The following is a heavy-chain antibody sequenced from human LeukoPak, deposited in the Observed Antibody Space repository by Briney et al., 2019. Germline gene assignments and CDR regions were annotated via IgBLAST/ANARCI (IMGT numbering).Heavy chain of an antibody. CDR2: FDPEDGET. CDR3: ARGYYYDSSGYYYPYDY. J-gene: IGHJ4*02. CDR1: GYTLTELS. V-gene: IGHV1-24*01. D-gene: IGHD3-22*01. Sequence: ASVKVSCKVSGYTLTELSMHWVRQAPGKGLEWMGGFDPEDGETIYAQKFQGRVTMTEDTSTDTAYMELSSLRSDDTAVYYCARGYYYDSSGYYYPYDYWGQGTLVTVSS.